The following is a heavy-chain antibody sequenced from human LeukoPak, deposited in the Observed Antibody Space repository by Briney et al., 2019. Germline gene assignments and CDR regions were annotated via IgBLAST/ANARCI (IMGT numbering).Heavy chain of an antibody. CDR2: ISGSGGST. D-gene: IGHD3-9*01. V-gene: IGHV3-23*01. J-gene: IGHJ4*02. Sequence: TGGSLRLSCAVSGFTFSSYAMSWVRQAPGKGPEWVSAISGSGGSTYYADSVKGRFTISRDNSKNTLYLQMNSLRAEDTAVYYCAKGSSRYDILTGYGFWGQGTLVTVSS. CDR3: AKGSSRYDILTGYGF. CDR1: GFTFSSYA.